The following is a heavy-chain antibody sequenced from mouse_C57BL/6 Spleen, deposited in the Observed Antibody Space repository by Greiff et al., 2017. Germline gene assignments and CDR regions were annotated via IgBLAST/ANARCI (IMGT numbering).Heavy chain of an antibody. CDR2: IDPSDSYT. J-gene: IGHJ1*03. CDR1: GYTFTSYW. CDR3: ARYYGSSFVDV. D-gene: IGHD1-1*01. Sequence: QVQLQQPGAELVRPGSSVKLSCKASGYTFTSYWMHWVKQRPGQGLEWIGVIDPSDSYTNYNQKFKGKATLTVDTSSSTAYMQLSSLTSADSAVYYCARYYGSSFVDVWGTGTTVTASS. V-gene: IGHV1-59*01.